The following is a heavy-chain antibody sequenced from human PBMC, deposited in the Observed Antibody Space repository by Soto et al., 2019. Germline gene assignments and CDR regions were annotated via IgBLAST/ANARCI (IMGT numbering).Heavy chain of an antibody. Sequence: ASVKVSCKASGGPFSSYTISWVRQAPGQGLEWMGRIIPILGIANYAQKFQGRVTITADKSTSTAYMELSSLRSEDTAVYYCARGKVADTAMVMGLDYRRQGTLVTVS. CDR1: GGPFSSYT. J-gene: IGHJ4*02. V-gene: IGHV1-69*02. CDR2: IIPILGIA. D-gene: IGHD5-18*01. CDR3: ARGKVADTAMVMGLDY.